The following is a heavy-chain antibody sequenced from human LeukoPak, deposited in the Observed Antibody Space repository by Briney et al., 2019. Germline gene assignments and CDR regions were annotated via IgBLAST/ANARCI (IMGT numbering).Heavy chain of an antibody. CDR2: IYYSGST. D-gene: IGHD3-9*01. Sequence: PSETLSLTCTVSGGSISSSSYYWGWIRQPPGKGLEWIGSIYYSGSTYYNPSLKSRVTISVDTSKNQFSLKLSSVTAADMAVYYCARREYDILTGYYFLWGQGTLVTVSS. V-gene: IGHV4-39*01. CDR1: GGSISSSSYY. CDR3: ARREYDILTGYYFL. J-gene: IGHJ4*02.